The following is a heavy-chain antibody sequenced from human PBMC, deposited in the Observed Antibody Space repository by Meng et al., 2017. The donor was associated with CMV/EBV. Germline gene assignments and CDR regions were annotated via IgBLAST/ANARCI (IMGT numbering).Heavy chain of an antibody. CDR2: TYWDDDK. CDR1: GFSLSTSGVG. J-gene: IGHJ4*02. D-gene: IGHD3-10*01. V-gene: IGHV2-5*02. Sequence: QITLKESGPTLVKPTQTPTLTCTFSGFSLSTSGVGVGWIRQPPGKALEWLALTYWDDDKRYSPSLKSRLTITKDTSKNQVVLTMTNMDPVDTATYYCARATRGDYCDYWGQGTLVTVSS. CDR3: ARATRGDYCDY.